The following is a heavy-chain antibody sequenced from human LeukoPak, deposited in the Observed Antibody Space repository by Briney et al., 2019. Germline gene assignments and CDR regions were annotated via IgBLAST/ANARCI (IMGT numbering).Heavy chain of an antibody. V-gene: IGHV3-30*04. Sequence: PGRSLRLSRAASGFAFSSYAMHWVRQAPGKGLEWVAVISYDGSNKYYADSVKGRFTISRDNSKNTLYLQMNSLRAEDTAVYYCARSQDGHLLDYWGQGTLVTVSS. CDR1: GFAFSSYA. J-gene: IGHJ4*02. CDR2: ISYDGSNK. CDR3: ARSQDGHLLDY.